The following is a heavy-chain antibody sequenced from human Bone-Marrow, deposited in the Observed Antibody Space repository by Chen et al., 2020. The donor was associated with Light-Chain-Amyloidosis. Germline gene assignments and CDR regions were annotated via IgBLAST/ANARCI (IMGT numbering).Heavy chain of an antibody. J-gene: IGHJ1*01. CDR1: GFTFSSYW. CDR2: IKEDGSEK. Sequence: VQLVESGGGLVKPGGSLRLSCAASGFTFSSYWMTWVRQAPGKGLEWVANIKEDGSEKYYVDSVKGRFTISRDNAKNSLYLQMNSLRAEDTAVYYCVRDRAVITTHEYFEHWGQGTQVTVSS. D-gene: IGHD3-22*01. V-gene: IGHV3-7*01. CDR3: VRDRAVITTHEYFEH.